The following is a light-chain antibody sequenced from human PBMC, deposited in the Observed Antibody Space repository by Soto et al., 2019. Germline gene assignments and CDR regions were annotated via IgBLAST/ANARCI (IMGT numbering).Light chain of an antibody. CDR2: GAS. Sequence: EIFMTQSPATLSLSPGESATLSFMASQSVSTSLAWYQQKPGQAPRLLIYGASTRATDIPARFSGSGSGTEFTLTISSLQSENFAVYYCQQYHHWPPITFGQGTRLEI. J-gene: IGKJ5*01. CDR1: QSVSTS. CDR3: QQYHHWPPIT. V-gene: IGKV3-15*01.